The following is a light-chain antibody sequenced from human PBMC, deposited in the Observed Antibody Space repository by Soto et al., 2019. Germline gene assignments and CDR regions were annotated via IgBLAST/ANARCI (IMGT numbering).Light chain of an antibody. Sequence: DIQMTQSPSSLSASVGDRVTITCRTSQTIANYLNWHQQEPGQAPKVLIFSGSSLQSGVPSRFSGSGSGTEFTLTITSLQPEDSATYFCQQGFSTPLSFGGGTKVDIK. V-gene: IGKV1-39*01. CDR1: QTIANY. CDR3: QQGFSTPLS. J-gene: IGKJ4*01. CDR2: SGS.